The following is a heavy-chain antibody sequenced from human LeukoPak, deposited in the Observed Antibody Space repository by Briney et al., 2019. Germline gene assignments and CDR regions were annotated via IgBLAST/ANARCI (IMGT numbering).Heavy chain of an antibody. D-gene: IGHD6-13*01. J-gene: IGHJ4*02. V-gene: IGHV3-23*01. Sequence: GGSLRLSCAASGFTFSSYAMSWVRQAAGKGLEWVSAISGSGDSTYYGDSVKGRFTISRDNSKNTLYLQMNSLRAEDTAVYYCAKTRPLDSSSWSHGDYWGQGTLVTVSS. CDR1: GFTFSSYA. CDR3: AKTRPLDSSSWSHGDY. CDR2: ISGSGDST.